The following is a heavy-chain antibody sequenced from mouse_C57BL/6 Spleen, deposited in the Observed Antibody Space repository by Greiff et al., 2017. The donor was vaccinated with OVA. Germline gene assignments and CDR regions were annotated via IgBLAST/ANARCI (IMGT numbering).Heavy chain of an antibody. CDR1: GYTFTSYW. CDR3: ARSGYDYSWFAY. D-gene: IGHD2-4*01. CDR2: IYPGSGST. V-gene: IGHV1-55*01. Sequence: QVQLKQPGAELVKPGASVEMSCNASGYTFTSYWITWVKQRPGQGLEWIGDIYPGSGSTNYNEKFKSKATLTVDTSSSTAYMQLSSLTSEDSAVYYCARSGYDYSWFAYWGQGTLVTVSA. J-gene: IGHJ3*01.